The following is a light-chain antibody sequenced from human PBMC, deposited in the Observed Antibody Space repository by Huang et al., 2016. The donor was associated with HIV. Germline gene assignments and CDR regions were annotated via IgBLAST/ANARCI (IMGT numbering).Light chain of an antibody. J-gene: IGKJ3*01. CDR2: GAF. CDR3: QQYNDWPPI. Sequence: EIVMTQSPATLSVSPGERVTLSCSASQSISSNVAWYQQNPGHAPRLLIFGAFTRASGIPSRFGGSGSGTEFTLTISSLQPEDFAVYYCQQYNDWPPIFGPGTKVDL. V-gene: IGKV3-15*01. CDR1: QSISSN.